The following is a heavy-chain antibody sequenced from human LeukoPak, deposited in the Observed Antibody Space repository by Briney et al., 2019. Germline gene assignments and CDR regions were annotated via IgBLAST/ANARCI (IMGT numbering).Heavy chain of an antibody. D-gene: IGHD3-22*01. CDR3: AKEIYAPYYYDSSGHQAKYYYYGMDV. CDR1: GFTFSSYG. J-gene: IGHJ6*02. Sequence: GRSLRLSCAASGFTFSSYGMHWVRQAPGKGLEWVAVISYDGSNKYYADSVKGRFTISRDISKNTLYLQMNSLRAEDTAVYYCAKEIYAPYYYDSSGHQAKYYYYGMDVWGQGTTVTVSS. CDR2: ISYDGSNK. V-gene: IGHV3-30*18.